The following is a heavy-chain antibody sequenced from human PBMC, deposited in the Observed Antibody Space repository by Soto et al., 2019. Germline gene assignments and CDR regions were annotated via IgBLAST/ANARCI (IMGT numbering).Heavy chain of an antibody. CDR1: GFSFNDYY. Sequence: GGSLRLSCAASGFSFNDYYMSWIRQAPGKGLEWVSYISSSSSYTNYADSVKGRFTISRDNAKNSLYLQMNSLRAEETAVYYCERVLSGSDDYWGQGTLVTVSS. CDR3: ERVLSGSDDY. D-gene: IGHD3-10*01. J-gene: IGHJ4*02. CDR2: ISSSSSYT. V-gene: IGHV3-11*06.